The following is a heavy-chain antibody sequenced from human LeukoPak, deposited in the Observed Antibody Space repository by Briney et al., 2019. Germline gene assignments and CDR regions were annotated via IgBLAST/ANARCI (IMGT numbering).Heavy chain of an antibody. D-gene: IGHD2/OR15-2a*01. V-gene: IGHV1-18*01. J-gene: IGHJ4*02. Sequence: ASVKVSCMASGYTFITQGISWVRQAPGQGLEWMGWISTSNGNSKYAQKFQGRVTMTTDTSATTVYMELTSLRSDDTAVYYCARDWGPANSIDFDYWGQGTLVTVSS. CDR1: GYTFITQG. CDR2: ISTSNGNS. CDR3: ARDWGPANSIDFDY.